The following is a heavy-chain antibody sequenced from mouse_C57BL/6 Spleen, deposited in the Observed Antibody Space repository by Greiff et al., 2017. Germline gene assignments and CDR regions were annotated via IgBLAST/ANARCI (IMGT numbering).Heavy chain of an antibody. CDR2: INPNYGTT. CDR3: ARRVLYWYFDV. J-gene: IGHJ1*03. D-gene: IGHD5-1*01. CDR1: GYSFTDYN. Sequence: EVQLVESGPELVKPGASVKISCKASGYSFTDYNMNWVKQSNGQSLEWIGVINPNYGTTSYNQKFKGKATLTVDQSSSTTYMQLNSLTSEDSAVYYCARRVLYWYFDVWGTGTTVTVSS. V-gene: IGHV1-39*01.